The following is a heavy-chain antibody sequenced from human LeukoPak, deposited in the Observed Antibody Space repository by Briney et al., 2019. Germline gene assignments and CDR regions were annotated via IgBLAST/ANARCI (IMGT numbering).Heavy chain of an antibody. CDR1: GFTFDDYA. V-gene: IGHV3-9*01. Sequence: GGSLRLSCAASGFTFDDYAMHWVRQAPGKGLEWVSGISWNSGSIGYADSVKGRFTISRDNAKNSLYLQMNSLRAEDTALYYCAKDYYDSSGYLDYWGQGTLVTVSS. CDR3: AKDYYDSSGYLDY. D-gene: IGHD3-22*01. CDR2: ISWNSGSI. J-gene: IGHJ4*02.